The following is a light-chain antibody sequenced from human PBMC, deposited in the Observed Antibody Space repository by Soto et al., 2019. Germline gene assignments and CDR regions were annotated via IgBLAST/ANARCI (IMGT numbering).Light chain of an antibody. Sequence: DIQMTQSPSTLSASVGDRVAITCRASQSIDTWLAWHQQMPGKAPKLLISKASSLESGVPSRFSGSGSGTEFTLTINSLQPDDFATYYCQQYNSYRAFGQGTKVEIK. CDR2: KAS. V-gene: IGKV1-5*03. J-gene: IGKJ1*01. CDR3: QQYNSYRA. CDR1: QSIDTW.